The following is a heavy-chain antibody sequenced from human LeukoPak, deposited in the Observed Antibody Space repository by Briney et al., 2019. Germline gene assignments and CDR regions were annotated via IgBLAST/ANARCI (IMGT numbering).Heavy chain of an antibody. J-gene: IGHJ4*02. Sequence: SETLSLTCTVSGGSVSSGSYYWSWIRQPPGKGLEWIGYIYYSGSTNYNPSLKSRVTISVDTSKNQFSLKLSSVTAADTAVYYCATSSSWYRFDYWGQGTLVTVSS. D-gene: IGHD6-13*01. CDR2: IYYSGST. V-gene: IGHV4-61*01. CDR3: ATSSSWYRFDY. CDR1: GGSVSSGSYY.